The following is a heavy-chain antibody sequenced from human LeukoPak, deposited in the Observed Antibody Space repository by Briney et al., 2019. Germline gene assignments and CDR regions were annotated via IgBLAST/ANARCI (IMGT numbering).Heavy chain of an antibody. CDR3: AKDSIGSSGWSGLWLDSEYFQH. J-gene: IGHJ1*01. D-gene: IGHD6-19*01. Sequence: GGSLRLSCAASGFTFSGYAMSWVRQAPGKGLEWVSAISGSGGSTYYADSVKGRFTISRDNSKNTLYLQMNSLRAEDTAVYYFAKDSIGSSGWSGLWLDSEYFQHWGQGTLVTVSS. V-gene: IGHV3-23*01. CDR2: ISGSGGST. CDR1: GFTFSGYA.